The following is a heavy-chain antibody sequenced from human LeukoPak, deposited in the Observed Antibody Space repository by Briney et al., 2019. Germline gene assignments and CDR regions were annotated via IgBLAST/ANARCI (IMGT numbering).Heavy chain of an antibody. CDR3: ARVWAVGLWFGETETAPRNPPFDY. V-gene: IGHV3-48*03. CDR1: GLILSFSG. J-gene: IGHJ4*02. CDR2: ISDVGKTK. D-gene: IGHD3-10*01. Sequence: SGGCLRLSCVASGLILSFSGMNWVRQAPGTGLEWDSFISDVGKTKSSAASVTGRLTIARDHAKNSLYLQMNSLRAEDTAVYYCARVWAVGLWFGETETAPRNPPFDYWGQGTLVTVSS.